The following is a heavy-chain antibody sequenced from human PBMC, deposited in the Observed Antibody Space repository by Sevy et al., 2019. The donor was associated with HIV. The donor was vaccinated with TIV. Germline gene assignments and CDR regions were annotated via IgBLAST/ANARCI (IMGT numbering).Heavy chain of an antibody. CDR3: AREGDSRPLDP. D-gene: IGHD3-22*01. V-gene: IGHV3-21*01. CDR1: GFTFSSYS. Sequence: GGSLRLSCAASGFTFSSYSMNWVRQAPGKGLEWVSSISSRSTFTYYADSLKGRFTISRDNAKNSLYLQMNSLRVEDTAVYYFAREGDSRPLDPWGQGTLVTVSS. CDR2: ISSRSTFT. J-gene: IGHJ5*02.